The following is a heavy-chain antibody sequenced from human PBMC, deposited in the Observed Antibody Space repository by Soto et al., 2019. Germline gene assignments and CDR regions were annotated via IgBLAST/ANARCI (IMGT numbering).Heavy chain of an antibody. Sequence: GGSLRLSCAASGFTFSSYSMNWVRQAPGKGLEWVSSISSSSSYIYYADSVKGRFTISRDNAKNTLYLQMNSLRAEDTAVYYCARARPTAVAGLDYRGPGTLVNVSS. CDR1: GFTFSSYS. V-gene: IGHV3-21*01. D-gene: IGHD6-19*01. J-gene: IGHJ4*01. CDR3: ARARPTAVAGLDY. CDR2: ISSSSSYI.